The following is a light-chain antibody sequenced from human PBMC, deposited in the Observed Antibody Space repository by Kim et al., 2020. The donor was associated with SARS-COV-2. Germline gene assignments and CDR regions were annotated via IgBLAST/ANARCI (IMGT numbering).Light chain of an antibody. Sequence: ASVGDRVTITCRASQGISNWLAWYQQRPGQAPRLLIYGASTLHTGVPSRFSGSGSGTDFTLTISGLQHEDFATYFCQQAHSFPLTFGGGTKVDIK. CDR3: QQAHSFPLT. V-gene: IGKV1-12*01. J-gene: IGKJ4*01. CDR2: GAS. CDR1: QGISNW.